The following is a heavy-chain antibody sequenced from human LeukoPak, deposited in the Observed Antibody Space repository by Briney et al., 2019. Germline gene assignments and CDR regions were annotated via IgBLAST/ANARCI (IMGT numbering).Heavy chain of an antibody. Sequence: GGSLRLSRAASGFTFSSYAMSWVHQAPGRGLEWVSAISGSGGSIYYADSVKGRFTISRDNSKNTLYLQMNSLRAEDTAVYYCAKEIWSGYYGMDYWGQGTLVTVSS. V-gene: IGHV3-23*01. D-gene: IGHD3-3*01. CDR2: ISGSGGSI. CDR3: AKEIWSGYYGMDY. CDR1: GFTFSSYA. J-gene: IGHJ4*02.